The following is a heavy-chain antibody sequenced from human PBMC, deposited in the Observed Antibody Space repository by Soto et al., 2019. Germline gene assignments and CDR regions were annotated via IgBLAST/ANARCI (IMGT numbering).Heavy chain of an antibody. CDR3: AKDLLWGQGDY. D-gene: IGHD3-16*01. CDR2: INTVGTNT. Sequence: EVQLVESGGGLVQPGGSLRLSCAVSGFTFSRYWMHWFRQDPGNGLVWVSSINTVGTNTQYADSVRGRFTVTRDNATNPVNLQMISLRSEDTAVYYCAKDLLWGQGDYWGQGTVVVVSS. V-gene: IGHV3-74*03. CDR1: GFTFSRYW. J-gene: IGHJ4*02.